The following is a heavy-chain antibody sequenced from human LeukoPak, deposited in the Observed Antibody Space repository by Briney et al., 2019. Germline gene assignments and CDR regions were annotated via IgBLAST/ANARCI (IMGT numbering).Heavy chain of an antibody. CDR2: ISYDGSNK. Sequence: PGGSLRLSCAASGFTFSSYGMHWVRQAPGKGLEWVAVISYDGSNKYYADSVKGRFTISRDNSKNTLYLQMNNLRAEDTAVYYCANEPASLAAAGTCYWGQGTLVTVSS. V-gene: IGHV3-30*18. J-gene: IGHJ4*02. CDR3: ANEPASLAAAGTCY. D-gene: IGHD6-13*01. CDR1: GFTFSSYG.